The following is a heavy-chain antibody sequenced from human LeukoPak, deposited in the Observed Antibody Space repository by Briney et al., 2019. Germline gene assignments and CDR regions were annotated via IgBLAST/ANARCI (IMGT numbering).Heavy chain of an antibody. Sequence: ASVKVSCKATGYPFTDYGIGWVRQAPGQGPEWMGWISAYNGNTNYAQKIQGRVTMTTDPSTSTVYMELKSLRSDDTAVYYCARRFKQDVLGTTMGWFDPWGQGTLVTVSS. CDR3: ARRFKQDVLGTTMGWFDP. CDR1: GYPFTDYG. CDR2: ISAYNGNT. D-gene: IGHD1-26*01. J-gene: IGHJ5*02. V-gene: IGHV1-18*01.